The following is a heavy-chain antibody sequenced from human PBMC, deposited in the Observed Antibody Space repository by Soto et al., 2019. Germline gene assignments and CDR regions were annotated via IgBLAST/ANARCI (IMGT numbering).Heavy chain of an antibody. V-gene: IGHV3-48*03. CDR1: GFTFSSYE. Sequence: GGSLRLSCAASGFTFSSYEMNWVRQAPGKGLEWVSYISSSGSTIYYADSVKGRFTFSRDNGKNSLYLQMNSLRAEDTAVYYCARGGGSRSSPSFSWGQATLVTV. CDR3: ARGGGSRSSPSFS. D-gene: IGHD6-6*01. J-gene: IGHJ4*02. CDR2: ISSSGSTI.